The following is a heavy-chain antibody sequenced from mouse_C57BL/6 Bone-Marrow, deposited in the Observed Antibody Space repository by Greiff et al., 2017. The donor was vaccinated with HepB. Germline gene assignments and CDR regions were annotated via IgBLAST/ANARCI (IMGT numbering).Heavy chain of an antibody. J-gene: IGHJ1*03. CDR3: ARHLDFDV. CDR1: GFTFSSYG. V-gene: IGHV5-6*01. CDR2: ISSGGSYT. Sequence: EVTLMESGGDLVKPGGSLKLSCAASGFTFSSYGMSWVRQTPDKRLEWVATISSGGSYTYYPDSVKGRFTISRDNAKNTLYLQMSSLKSEDTAMYYCARHLDFDVWGTGTTVTVSS.